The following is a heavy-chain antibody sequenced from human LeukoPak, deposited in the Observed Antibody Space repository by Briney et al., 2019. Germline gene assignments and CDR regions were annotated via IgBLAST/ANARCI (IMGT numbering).Heavy chain of an antibody. Sequence: GASVKVSCKASGYTFTSYGISWVRQAPGQGLEWMGWISAYNGNTNYAQKLQGRVTMTTDTSTSTAYMELRSLRSDDTAVYYCAHGAPYSSGWRNYYYYYGMDVWGQGTTVTVSS. CDR2: ISAYNGNT. CDR3: AHGAPYSSGWRNYYYYYGMDV. CDR1: GYTFTSYG. D-gene: IGHD6-19*01. V-gene: IGHV1-18*01. J-gene: IGHJ6*02.